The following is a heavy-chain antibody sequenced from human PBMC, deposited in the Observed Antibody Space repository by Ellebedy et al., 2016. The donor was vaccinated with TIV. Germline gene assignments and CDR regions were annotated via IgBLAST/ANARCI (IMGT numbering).Heavy chain of an antibody. V-gene: IGHV4-59*01. J-gene: IGHJ5*02. D-gene: IGHD1-20*01. CDR2: IYYSGST. CDR3: VRDRSIIGTVFDP. CDR1: GGSISSYY. Sequence: SETLSLTXTVSGGSISSYYWSWIRQPPGKGLEWIGYIYYSGSTNYNPSLKSRVTISVDTSKNQFSLRLTSVTAADTAVYYCVRDRSIIGTVFDPWGQGTLVTVSS.